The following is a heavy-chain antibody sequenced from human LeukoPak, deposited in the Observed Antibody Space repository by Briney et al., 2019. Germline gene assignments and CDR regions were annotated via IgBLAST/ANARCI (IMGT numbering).Heavy chain of an antibody. CDR2: IIPIFGTA. Sequence: SVKVSCKASGGTFSSYAISWVRQAPGQGLEWMGGIIPIFGTANYAQKFQGRVTITADKSTSTAYMELSSLRSEDTAVYYCARERYSSSLIDYWGQGTLVTVSS. V-gene: IGHV1-69*06. J-gene: IGHJ4*02. CDR1: GGTFSSYA. D-gene: IGHD6-13*01. CDR3: ARERYSSSLIDY.